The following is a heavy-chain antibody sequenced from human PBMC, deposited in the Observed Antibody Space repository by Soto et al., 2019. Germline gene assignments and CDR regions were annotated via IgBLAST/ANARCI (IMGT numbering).Heavy chain of an antibody. Sequence: SETLSLTCAVSGGSISSSNWWSGVRQPPGKGLEWIGEIYHSGSTNYNPSLKSRVTISVDKSKNQFSLKLSSVTAADTAVYYCARDPIRGGAVAGTGAFDIWGQGTMVT. CDR3: ARDPIRGGAVAGTGAFDI. J-gene: IGHJ3*02. V-gene: IGHV4-4*02. D-gene: IGHD6-19*01. CDR1: GGSISSSNW. CDR2: IYHSGST.